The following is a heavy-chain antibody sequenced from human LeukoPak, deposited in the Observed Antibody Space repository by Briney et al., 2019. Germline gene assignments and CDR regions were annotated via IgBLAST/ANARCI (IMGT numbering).Heavy chain of an antibody. J-gene: IGHJ3*02. CDR2: ITWNGGSS. CDR1: GFTFSSYA. CDR3: ARDRPHYGGKPYDAFDI. Sequence: GGSLRLSCAASGFTFSSYAMNWVRQAPGKGLEWVSSITWNGGSSDYVDSVKGRFTISRDNAKNSLYLQMNNLRAEDTAVYYCARDRPHYGGKPYDAFDIWGQGTMVTVSS. D-gene: IGHD4-23*01. V-gene: IGHV3-20*04.